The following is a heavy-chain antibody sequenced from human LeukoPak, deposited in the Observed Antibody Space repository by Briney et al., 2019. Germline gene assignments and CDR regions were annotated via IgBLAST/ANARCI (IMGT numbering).Heavy chain of an antibody. V-gene: IGHV3-7*01. CDR1: GFTFSNAW. Sequence: GGSLRLSCAASGFTFSNAWMTWVRQAPGKGLEWVANTSQDERDKNYADSVKGRFTISRDNAKDSLYLRMNSLRAEDTAVYYCARDTNHYDSKIYYDVLDIWGRGTMVTVSS. CDR2: TSQDERDK. D-gene: IGHD3-22*01. CDR3: ARDTNHYDSKIYYDVLDI. J-gene: IGHJ3*02.